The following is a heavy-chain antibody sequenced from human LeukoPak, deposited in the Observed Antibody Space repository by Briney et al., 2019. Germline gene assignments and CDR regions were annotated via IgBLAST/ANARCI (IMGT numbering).Heavy chain of an antibody. D-gene: IGHD2-2*01. CDR1: GDSISSGAYY. CDR2: IYYSGST. CDR3: ASYCSSTSCYLAAFDI. V-gene: IGHV4-30-4*08. J-gene: IGHJ3*02. Sequence: PSETLSLTCTVSGDSISSGAYYWNWIRQPPGKGLEWIGFIYYSGSTYYNPSLKSRVTISVDTSKNQFSLKLSSVTAADTAVYYCASYCSSTSCYLAAFDIWGQGTMVTVSS.